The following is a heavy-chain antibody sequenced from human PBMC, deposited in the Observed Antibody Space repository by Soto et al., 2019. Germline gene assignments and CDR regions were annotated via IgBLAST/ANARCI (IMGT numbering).Heavy chain of an antibody. V-gene: IGHV3-30*18. Sequence: GGSLRLSCAASGFTFSSYGMHWVRQAPGKGLEWVAVISYDGSNKYYADSVKGRFTISRDNSKNTLYLQMNSLRAEDTAVYYCAKGGYGSGSYYITADFDYWGQGTLVTVSS. CDR3: AKGGYGSGSYYITADFDY. CDR2: ISYDGSNK. J-gene: IGHJ4*02. D-gene: IGHD3-10*01. CDR1: GFTFSSYG.